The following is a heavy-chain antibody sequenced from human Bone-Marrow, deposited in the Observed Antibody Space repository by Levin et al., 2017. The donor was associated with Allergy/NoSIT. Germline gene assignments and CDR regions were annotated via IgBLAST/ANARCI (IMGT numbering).Heavy chain of an antibody. V-gene: IGHV4-39*01. CDR2: IYYSGST. CDR1: GGSISSSSYY. J-gene: IGHJ5*02. CDR3: ARLSDFWSGSTPNWFDP. D-gene: IGHD3-3*01. Sequence: AGGSLRLSCTVSGGSISSSSYYWGWIRQPPGKGLEWIGSIYYSGSTYYNPSLKSRVTISVDTSKNQFSLKLSSVTAADTAVYYCARLSDFWSGSTPNWFDPWGQGTLVTVSS.